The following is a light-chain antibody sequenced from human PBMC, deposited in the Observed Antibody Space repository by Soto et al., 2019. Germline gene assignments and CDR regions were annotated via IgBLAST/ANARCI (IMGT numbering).Light chain of an antibody. CDR2: DVN. CDR1: SSDVGAYNY. Sequence: QSALTQPRSVSGSPGQSVTISCTGTSSDVGAYNYVSWYQQHPGRAPKLMIYDVNKRPSGVPDRFSGSKSGNTASLTISGLQAEDEADYYCSSYTSRSTHVFGTGTKLTVL. V-gene: IGLV2-11*01. CDR3: SSYTSRSTHV. J-gene: IGLJ1*01.